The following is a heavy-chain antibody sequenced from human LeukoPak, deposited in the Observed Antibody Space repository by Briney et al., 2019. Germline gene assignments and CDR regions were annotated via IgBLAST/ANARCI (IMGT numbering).Heavy chain of an antibody. V-gene: IGHV4-34*01. Sequence: SETLSLTCAVYGESFTTYYWGWIRQTPGKGLEWIGEIHDKESTNYNPSLKSRVTISVDTSKNQFSLKLSSVTAADTAVYYCARKAPYYSDSSGPLGTYYFDYWGQGTLVTVSS. CDR2: IHDKEST. CDR1: GESFTTYY. D-gene: IGHD3-22*01. J-gene: IGHJ4*02. CDR3: ARKAPYYSDSSGPLGTYYFDY.